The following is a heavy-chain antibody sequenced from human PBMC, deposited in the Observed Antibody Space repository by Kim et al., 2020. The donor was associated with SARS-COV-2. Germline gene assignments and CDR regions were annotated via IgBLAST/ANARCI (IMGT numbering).Heavy chain of an antibody. CDR2: IYYSGST. V-gene: IGHV4-61*01. D-gene: IGHD3-9*01. CDR1: GGSVSSGSYY. J-gene: IGHJ6*01. CDR3: AREKVLLYFEGYYYGM. Sequence: SETLSLTCTVSGGSVSSGSYYWSWIRQPPGKGLEWIGYIYYSGSTNYNPSLKSRVTISVDTSKNQFSLKLSSVTAADTAVYYCAREKVLLYFEGYYYGM.